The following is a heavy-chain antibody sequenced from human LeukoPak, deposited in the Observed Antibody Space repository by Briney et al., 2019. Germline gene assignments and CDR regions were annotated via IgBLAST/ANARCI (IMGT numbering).Heavy chain of an antibody. CDR1: GGFFSNYY. Sequence: SSETLSLTCAVHGGFFSNYYWSWIRQPPGKGLDWIGEIKHSGSTNYNPSLKSRVTISVDTSKNQFSLRLSSVTAADTAVYYCARGVTDIVVVPRATKRTRFFDFWGQGIQVTVSS. CDR3: ARGVTDIVVVPRATKRTRFFDF. J-gene: IGHJ4*02. CDR2: IKHSGST. V-gene: IGHV4-34*01. D-gene: IGHD2-2*01.